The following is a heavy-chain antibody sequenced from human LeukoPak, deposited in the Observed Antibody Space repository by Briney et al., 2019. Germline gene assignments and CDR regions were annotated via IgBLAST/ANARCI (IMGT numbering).Heavy chain of an antibody. V-gene: IGHV3-66*01. CDR1: GFTVSSNY. Sequence: PGGSLRLSCAASGFTVSSNYMSWVRQAPGKGLEWVSVIYSGGSTYYADSVKGRFTISRDNSKNTLYLQMNSLRAEDTAVYYCARDPLDPPYYYYGMDVWGQGTTVTVSS. J-gene: IGHJ6*02. CDR3: ARDPLDPPYYYYGMDV. CDR2: IYSGGST.